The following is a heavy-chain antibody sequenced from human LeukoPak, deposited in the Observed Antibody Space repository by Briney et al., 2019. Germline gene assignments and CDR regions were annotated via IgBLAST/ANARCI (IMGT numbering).Heavy chain of an antibody. V-gene: IGHV3-7*01. D-gene: IGHD5-24*01. Sequence: GGSLRLSCAASGFTFSAYWMTWVRQAPGKGLEWVANIKEDGTEKNYVDSVKGRFTISRDNVKKSLYLEMNSLRVEDTAVYYCARGRRSDYWGQGTQVTVSS. J-gene: IGHJ4*02. CDR1: GFTFSAYW. CDR3: ARGRRSDY. CDR2: IKEDGTEK.